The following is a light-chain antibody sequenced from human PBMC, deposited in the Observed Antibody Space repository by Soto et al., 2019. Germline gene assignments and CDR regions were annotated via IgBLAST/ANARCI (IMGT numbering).Light chain of an antibody. CDR3: QQYGTSIT. CDR2: GAS. J-gene: IGKJ5*01. V-gene: IGKV3-20*01. Sequence: EIELTQSPGTLYLSPGERATLSCGASQSFSGSYLAWYQQKPGQAPRLLIYGASSRATDIPDRFSGSGSGADFTLTISRLEPEDFAVYYCQQYGTSITFGQGTRLEIK. CDR1: QSFSGSY.